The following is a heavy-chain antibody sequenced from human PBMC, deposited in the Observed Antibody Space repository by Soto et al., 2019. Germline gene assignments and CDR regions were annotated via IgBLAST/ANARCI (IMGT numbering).Heavy chain of an antibody. D-gene: IGHD6-13*01. CDR3: ARERPDGSRLDP. CDR2: IYYSGSN. J-gene: IGHJ5*02. CDR1: GGSISSGDYY. Sequence: QVQLQESGPGLVKPSQTLSLTCTVSGGSISSGDYYWSWIRQPPGKGLEWIGYIYYSGSNYYNPYLKGRVTRSVDTSKNQFSLKLSSVTAADTAVYYCARERPDGSRLDPWGQGTLVTVAS. V-gene: IGHV4-30-4*01.